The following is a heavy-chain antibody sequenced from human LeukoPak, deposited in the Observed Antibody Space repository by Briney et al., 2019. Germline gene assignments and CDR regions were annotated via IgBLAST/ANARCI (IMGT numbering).Heavy chain of an antibody. J-gene: IGHJ4*02. CDR2: LNGDNT. V-gene: IGHV3-23*01. CDR1: GFTFSSYA. Sequence: GGSLRLSCAASGFTFSSYAMSWVRQAPGKGLEWVSALNGDNTYYADSVKGRFTVSRDNSKNTLYLQMNSLTAEDTAVYYCVREATGYSFADYWGQGTLVSVSS. D-gene: IGHD1-26*01. CDR3: VREATGYSFADY.